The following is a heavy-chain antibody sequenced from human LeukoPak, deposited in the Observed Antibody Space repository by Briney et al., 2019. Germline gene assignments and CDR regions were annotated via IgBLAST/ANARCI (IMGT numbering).Heavy chain of an antibody. Sequence: GGSLRLSCAASGFTFSSYWMHWVRQAPGKGLVWVSRINSDGRSTSYADSVKGRLTISRDNAKNTLYLQMNSLRAEDTAVYYCARERITMVRGVIDYNWFDPWGQGTLVTVSS. J-gene: IGHJ5*02. CDR2: INSDGRST. D-gene: IGHD3-10*01. CDR1: GFTFSSYW. CDR3: ARERITMVRGVIDYNWFDP. V-gene: IGHV3-74*01.